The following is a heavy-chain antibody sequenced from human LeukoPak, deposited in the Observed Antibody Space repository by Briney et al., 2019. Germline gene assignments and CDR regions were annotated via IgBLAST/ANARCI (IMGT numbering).Heavy chain of an antibody. CDR1: GFTFSSYT. J-gene: IGHJ3*02. D-gene: IGHD6-13*01. Sequence: GGSLRLSCAASGFTFSSYTMNWVRQPPGKGLEWVSNIGTSSTTIYYADSVKGRFTISRDNAKNSLYLQMNSLRAEDTAVYYCAREIAAAGTGDAFDIWGQGTMVTVSS. V-gene: IGHV3-48*04. CDR3: AREIAAAGTGDAFDI. CDR2: IGTSSTTI.